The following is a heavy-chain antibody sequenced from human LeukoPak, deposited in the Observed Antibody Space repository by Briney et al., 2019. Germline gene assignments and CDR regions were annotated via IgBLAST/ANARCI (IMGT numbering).Heavy chain of an antibody. V-gene: IGHV3-9*01. J-gene: IGHJ4*02. D-gene: IGHD3-10*01. CDR2: ISWNSGAI. Sequence: GRSLRLSCAASGFKFGDYAMHWVRQAPGKGLEWVSGISWNSGAIDYADSVKGRFTISRDNAKNSLFLQMNSLRVEDTALYYCAKVRPPGSYYNLAIEYWGQGTLVTVSS. CDR3: AKVRPPGSYYNLAIEY. CDR1: GFKFGDYA.